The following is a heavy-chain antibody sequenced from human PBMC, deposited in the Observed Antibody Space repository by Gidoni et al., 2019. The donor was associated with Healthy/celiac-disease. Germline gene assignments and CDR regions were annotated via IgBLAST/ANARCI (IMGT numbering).Heavy chain of an antibody. CDR2: INHSGST. J-gene: IGHJ6*02. CDR3: ARGYSSSWSYYYYVMDV. Sequence: QVQLQPWGAGLLKPSETLSITCAAYGGSFRCYYWTWIRQPPGKGLEWIGEINHSGSTNYNPSLKSRVTISVDTSKNHFSLMLSSGPAADTSVYYCARGYSSSWSYYYYVMDVWGQCTTVTVSS. D-gene: IGHD6-13*01. CDR1: GGSFRCYY. V-gene: IGHV4-34*01.